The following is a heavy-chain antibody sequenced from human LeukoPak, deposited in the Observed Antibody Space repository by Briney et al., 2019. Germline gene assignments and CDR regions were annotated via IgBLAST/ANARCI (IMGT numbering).Heavy chain of an antibody. D-gene: IGHD6-19*01. J-gene: IGHJ5*02. CDR3: ARSRLVDYSNWFDP. CDR2: IYPGDSDT. V-gene: IGHV5-51*01. Sequence: GESLKISCKGSGYNFTNYWIGWVRQMPGKGLEWMGIIYPGDSDTRYSPSFQGQVTISADKSISTAYLQRSSLKASDTAMYYCARSRLVDYSNWFDPWGQGTLVTVSS. CDR1: GYNFTNYW.